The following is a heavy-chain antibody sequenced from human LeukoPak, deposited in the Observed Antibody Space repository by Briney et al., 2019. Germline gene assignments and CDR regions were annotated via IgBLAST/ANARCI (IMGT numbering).Heavy chain of an antibody. D-gene: IGHD5-18*01. J-gene: IGHJ4*02. CDR2: INHNGST. CDR3: ARDPGYSSDY. CDR1: GGSFSGYY. V-gene: IGHV4-34*01. Sequence: SETLSLTCAVYGGSFSGYYWSWIRQPPGKGLEWIGEINHNGSTNYNPSLKSRVTISVDTSKNQFSLKLSSVTAADTAVYYCARDPGYSSDYWGQGTLVTVSS.